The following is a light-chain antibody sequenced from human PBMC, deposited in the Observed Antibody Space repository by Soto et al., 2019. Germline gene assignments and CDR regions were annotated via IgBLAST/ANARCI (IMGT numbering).Light chain of an antibody. CDR1: SSNIGRNF. V-gene: IGLV1-47*01. CDR2: KNN. Sequence: QSVLPQPPSASGTPGQRVTISCSGSSSNIGRNFVYWYQQLPGTAPKLLIYKNNQRPSGVPDRFSDSKSGPSASLAISGLRSEDEADYYCATWDASLSAWVFGGGTKLNVL. CDR3: ATWDASLSAWV. J-gene: IGLJ3*02.